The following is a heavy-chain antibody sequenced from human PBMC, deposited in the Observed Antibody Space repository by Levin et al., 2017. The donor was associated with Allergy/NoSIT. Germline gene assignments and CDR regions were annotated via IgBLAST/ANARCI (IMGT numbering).Heavy chain of an antibody. V-gene: IGHV4-59*01. CDR3: ARALVVPAAIETYYYYMDV. Sequence: SQTLSLTCTVSGGSISSYYWSWIRQPPGKGLEWIGYIYYSGSTNYNPSLKSRVTISVDTSKNQFSLKLSSVTAADTAVYYCARALVVPAAIETYYYYMDVWGKGTTVTVSS. CDR2: IYYSGST. CDR1: GGSISSYY. D-gene: IGHD2-2*01. J-gene: IGHJ6*03.